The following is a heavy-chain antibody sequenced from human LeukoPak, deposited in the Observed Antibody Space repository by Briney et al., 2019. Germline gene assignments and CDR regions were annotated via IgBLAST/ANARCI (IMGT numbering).Heavy chain of an antibody. V-gene: IGHV4-34*01. CDR2: INHSGST. Sequence: SETLSLTCAVYGGSFSGYYWSWIRQPPGKGLEWIGEINHSGSTNYNPSLKSRVTISVDTSKNQFSLKLSSVTAADTAVYYCARGYHYWGQGTLVTVSS. CDR1: GGSFSGYY. J-gene: IGHJ4*02. CDR3: ARGYHY.